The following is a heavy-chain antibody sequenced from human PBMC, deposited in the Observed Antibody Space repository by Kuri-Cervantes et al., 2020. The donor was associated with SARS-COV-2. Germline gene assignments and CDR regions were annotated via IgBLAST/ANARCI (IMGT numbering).Heavy chain of an antibody. Sequence: GGSLRLSCAASGFTFSSYSMNWVRQAPGKGLEWVSYISSSSSTIYYADSVKGRFTISRDNAKNSLYLQMNGLRAEDTAVYYCARDPYCSSTSCYTGYYYYGMDVWGQGTTVTVSS. CDR2: ISSSSSTI. D-gene: IGHD2-2*02. CDR3: ARDPYCSSTSCYTGYYYYGMDV. CDR1: GFTFSSYS. V-gene: IGHV3-48*01. J-gene: IGHJ6*02.